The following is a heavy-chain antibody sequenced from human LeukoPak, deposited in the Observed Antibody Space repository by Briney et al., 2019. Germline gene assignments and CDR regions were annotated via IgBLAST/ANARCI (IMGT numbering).Heavy chain of an antibody. D-gene: IGHD2/OR15-2a*01. Sequence: GSLRLSCAASEFTFNTYAVSWVRQAPGKGLEWVSAISGDGGITYYADSVRGRFTISRDNSKSTLYLQMNSLRAEDTAVYYCAKRLLWKRTNYFDYWGQGTLVTVSS. J-gene: IGHJ4*02. CDR2: ISGDGGIT. V-gene: IGHV3-23*01. CDR3: AKRLLWKRTNYFDY. CDR1: EFTFNTYA.